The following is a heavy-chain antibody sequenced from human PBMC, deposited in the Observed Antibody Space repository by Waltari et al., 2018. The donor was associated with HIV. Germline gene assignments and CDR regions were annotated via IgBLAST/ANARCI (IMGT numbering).Heavy chain of an antibody. D-gene: IGHD2-15*01. Sequence: QVQLQESGPGLVRPSETLSLNCTVSGYAIRSGFYWAWLRRPRGKGLEWIGSMFHSGSTYYNPSLNSRVTMSIDVTKKRISLNLKSVTATDTALYYCARAQEDSGGLAFQLWGLGTLVTVSS. J-gene: IGHJ1*01. CDR2: MFHSGST. V-gene: IGHV4-38-2*02. CDR3: ARAQEDSGGLAFQL. CDR1: GYAIRSGFY.